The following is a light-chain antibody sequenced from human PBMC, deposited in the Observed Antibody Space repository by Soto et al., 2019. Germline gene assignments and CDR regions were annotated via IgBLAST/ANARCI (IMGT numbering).Light chain of an antibody. CDR2: KAS. CDR3: QHYNSLWT. V-gene: IGKV1-5*03. Sequence: DIQMTQSPSTLSASAGDRVTITCRASQSISSWLAWYQQKPGKAPKLLIYKASSLESGVPSRFSGSGSGTEFTLTISSLQPDDFATYYCQHYNSLWTFGQGTKVEIK. CDR1: QSISSW. J-gene: IGKJ1*01.